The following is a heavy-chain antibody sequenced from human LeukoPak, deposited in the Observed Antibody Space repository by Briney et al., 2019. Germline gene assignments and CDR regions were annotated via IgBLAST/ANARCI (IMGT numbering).Heavy chain of an antibody. D-gene: IGHD2-2*01. CDR1: GHYW. J-gene: IGHJ4*02. CDR3: VSFYESY. Sequence: PGGSLRLSCAASGHYWMHWVRQAPGKGLVWVSHINSHGSWTGYADSVKGRFTISKDNAKNTVYLQINNLRAEDTAVYYCVSFYESYWGRGTLVTVSS. CDR2: INSHGSWT. V-gene: IGHV3-74*01.